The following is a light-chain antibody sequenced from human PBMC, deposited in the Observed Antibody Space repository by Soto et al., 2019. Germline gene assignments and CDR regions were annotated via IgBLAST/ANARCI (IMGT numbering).Light chain of an antibody. J-gene: IGKJ4*01. CDR2: DAS. CDR3: QQFNSYPLT. CDR1: PGISNT. V-gene: IGKV1-13*02. Sequence: IQLTQSPSSLSASVGDRVTITCRASPGISNTLTWYQQKPGKPPKLLIYDASSLESGVPSRFSGSGSGTDFTLTISSLQPEDFATYYWQQFNSYPLTFGGGTEVDIK.